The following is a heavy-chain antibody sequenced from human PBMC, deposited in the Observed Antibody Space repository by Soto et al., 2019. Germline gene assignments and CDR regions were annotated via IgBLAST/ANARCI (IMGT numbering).Heavy chain of an antibody. CDR1: GFTFSSYG. D-gene: IGHD2-15*01. J-gene: IGHJ4*02. Sequence: GGSLRLSCAASGFTFSSYGMHWVRQAPGKGLEWVAVIWYDGSNKYYADSVKGRFTISRDNSKNTLYLQMNSLRAEDTAVYYCARDPGYCSGGSCYSFDYWGQGTLVTVSS. CDR3: ARDPGYCSGGSCYSFDY. V-gene: IGHV3-33*01. CDR2: IWYDGSNK.